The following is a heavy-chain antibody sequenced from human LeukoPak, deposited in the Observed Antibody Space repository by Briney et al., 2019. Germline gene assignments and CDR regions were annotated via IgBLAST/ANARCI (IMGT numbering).Heavy chain of an antibody. CDR1: GGSISSYY. CDR3: ARRAHYYGNLDV. CDR2: IYYSGST. D-gene: IGHD3-10*01. V-gene: IGHV4-59*01. Sequence: PSETLSLTCTVSGGSISSYYWSWIRQPPGKGLEWIGYIYYSGSTNYNPSLKSRVTISVDTSKNQFSLKLSSVTAADTAVYYCARRAHYYGNLDVWGQGTTVTVSS. J-gene: IGHJ6*02.